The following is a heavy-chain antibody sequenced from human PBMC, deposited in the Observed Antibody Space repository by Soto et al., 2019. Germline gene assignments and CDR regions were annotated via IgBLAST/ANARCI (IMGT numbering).Heavy chain of an antibody. CDR2: ISYDGSNK. D-gene: IGHD3-22*01. CDR3: AREAYYYDSSGYYSEPNFDY. CDR1: GFTFSSYA. J-gene: IGHJ4*02. V-gene: IGHV3-30-3*01. Sequence: GGSLRLSCAASGFTFSSYAMHWVRQAPGKGLEWVAVISYDGSNKYYADSVKGRFTISRDNSKNTLYLQMNSLRAEDTAVYYCAREAYYYDSSGYYSEPNFDYWGQGTLVTVSS.